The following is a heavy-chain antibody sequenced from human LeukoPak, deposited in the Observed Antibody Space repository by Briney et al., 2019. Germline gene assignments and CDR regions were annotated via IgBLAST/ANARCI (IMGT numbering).Heavy chain of an antibody. V-gene: IGHV1-18*01. CDR1: GYTFTNYG. Sequence: GASVKVSCKASGYTFTNYGINWVRQAPGQRPEWMGWFSTYNGDTKYAQKLKGRVTLTADTLTSTAYMELRTLISDDTATYYWAIGQGVSGLGGADVYDVWGQGTTVIVSS. D-gene: IGHD3-16*01. CDR3: AIGQGVSGLGGADVYDV. CDR2: FSTYNGDT. J-gene: IGHJ3*01.